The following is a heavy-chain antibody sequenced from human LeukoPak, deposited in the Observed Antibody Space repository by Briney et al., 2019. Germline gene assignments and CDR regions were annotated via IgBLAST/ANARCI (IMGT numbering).Heavy chain of an antibody. D-gene: IGHD2-2*01. V-gene: IGHV5-51*01. Sequence: GESLKISCKGSGYSFTSYWIGWVRQMPGKGLEWMGIIYPGDSDTRYSPSFQGQVNISADKSISTAYLQWTSLKASDTAVYYCARRRYCSNTSCYEGAFDIWGQGTMVTVSS. J-gene: IGHJ3*02. CDR2: IYPGDSDT. CDR1: GYSFTSYW. CDR3: ARRRYCSNTSCYEGAFDI.